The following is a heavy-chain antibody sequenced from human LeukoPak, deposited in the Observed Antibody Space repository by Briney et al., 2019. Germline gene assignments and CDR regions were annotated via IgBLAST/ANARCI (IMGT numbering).Heavy chain of an antibody. Sequence: GGSLRLSCAASGFTFSSYAMSWVRQAPGKGLEWVSAISGSGGSTYYADSVKGRFTISRDNSKNTLYLQMNSLRAEDTAVYYCAKDRVGATVRYYFDYWGQGTLVTVSS. D-gene: IGHD1-26*01. V-gene: IGHV3-23*01. J-gene: IGHJ4*02. CDR2: ISGSGGST. CDR3: AKDRVGATVRYYFDY. CDR1: GFTFSSYA.